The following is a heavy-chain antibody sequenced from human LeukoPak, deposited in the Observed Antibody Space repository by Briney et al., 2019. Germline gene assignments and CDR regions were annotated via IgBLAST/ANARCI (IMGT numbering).Heavy chain of an antibody. D-gene: IGHD3-3*01. Sequence: SETLSLTCTVSGGSISGSSYYWGWIRQPPGKGLEWVVSMCYRGSAFYSPSLKGRVTISIYTSKNQFSLILSSVTAADTAVYYCASGRNEFFKIDYWGQGTLVTVSS. J-gene: IGHJ4*02. CDR3: ASGRNEFFKIDY. CDR1: GGSISGSSYY. V-gene: IGHV4-39*07. CDR2: MCYRGSA.